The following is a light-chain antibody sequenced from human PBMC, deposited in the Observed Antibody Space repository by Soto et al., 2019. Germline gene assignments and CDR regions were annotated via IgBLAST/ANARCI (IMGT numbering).Light chain of an antibody. CDR3: LQHRSSPYT. J-gene: IGKJ2*01. CDR2: GAS. Sequence: DIQMTQSPSAMSASVGDRVTITCRASLGVSNYLAWFQQKPGKVPKRLIYGASTLQSGVPSRFSGSGSGTEFTLTISSLQPEDFATYYCLQHRSSPYTFGQGTKLEIK. CDR1: LGVSNY. V-gene: IGKV1-17*03.